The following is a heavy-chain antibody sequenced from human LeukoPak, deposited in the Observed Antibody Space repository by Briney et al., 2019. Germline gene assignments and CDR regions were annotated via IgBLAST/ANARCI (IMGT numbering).Heavy chain of an antibody. D-gene: IGHD4-23*01. V-gene: IGHV4-34*01. CDR2: INHSGST. CDR3: ARGHLGGNSIDY. J-gene: IGHJ4*02. Sequence: PSETLSLTCAVYGGSFSGYYWSWIRQPPGKGLEWIGEINHSGSTNYNPSLKSRVTISVDTSKNQFSLKPSSVTAADTAVYYCARGHLGGNSIDYWGQGTLVTVSS. CDR1: GGSFSGYY.